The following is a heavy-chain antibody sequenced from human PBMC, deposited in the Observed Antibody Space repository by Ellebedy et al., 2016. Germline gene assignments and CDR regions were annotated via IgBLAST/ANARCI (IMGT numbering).Heavy chain of an antibody. Sequence: SETLSLTCTVSGGSISTYYWSWIRQPPGKGLEWIGNIYYSGSTNYNPSLKSRVIISVNTSKNQFSLKLSSVTAADTAVYYCARLMWVDDGGFDYWGQGTLVTVSS. CDR1: GGSISTYY. V-gene: IGHV4-59*08. CDR3: ARLMWVDDGGFDY. D-gene: IGHD3-16*01. J-gene: IGHJ4*02. CDR2: IYYSGST.